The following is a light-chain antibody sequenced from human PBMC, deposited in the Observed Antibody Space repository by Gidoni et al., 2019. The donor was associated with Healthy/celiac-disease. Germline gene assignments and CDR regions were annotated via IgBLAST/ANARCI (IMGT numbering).Light chain of an antibody. CDR2: GAS. Sequence: EIVLTHSPGTLSLSPGERATLSCRASQSVSSSYLAWYQQKPGQAPMLLIYGASSRATGIPDRFSGSGSGTDFTLTISRLEPEDFAVYYCQQYGSSSALTFGGGTKVEIK. CDR3: QQYGSSSALT. J-gene: IGKJ4*01. CDR1: QSVSSSY. V-gene: IGKV3-20*01.